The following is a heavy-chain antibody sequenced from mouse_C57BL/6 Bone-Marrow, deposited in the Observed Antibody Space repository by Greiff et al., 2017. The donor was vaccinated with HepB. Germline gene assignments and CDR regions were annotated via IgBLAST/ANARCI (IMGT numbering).Heavy chain of an antibody. Sequence: EVQLQQSGPVLVKPGASVKMSCKASGYTFTDYYMNWVKQSHGKSLEWIGVINPYNGGTSYNQKFKGKATLTVDKSSSTAYMELNSLTSEDSAVYYCGAELRAWFAYWGQGTLVTVSA. CDR3: GAELRAWFAY. J-gene: IGHJ3*01. V-gene: IGHV1-19*01. CDR2: INPYNGGT. CDR1: GYTFTDYY.